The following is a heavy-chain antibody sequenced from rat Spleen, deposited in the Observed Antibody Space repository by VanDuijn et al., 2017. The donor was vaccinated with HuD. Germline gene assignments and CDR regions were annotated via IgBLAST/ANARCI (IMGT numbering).Heavy chain of an antibody. CDR3: APQWSQDY. V-gene: IGHV5S23*01. Sequence: EVQLVESGGGLVQPGRSLKLSCAASGFIFNNYDMAWVRQAPTKGLEWVASISSGGGDTYYRDSVKGRFTISRDNAKSTLYLQTDSLRSEDTATYYCAPQWSQDYWGQGVMVTVSS. D-gene: IGHD1-1*01. CDR1: GFIFNNYD. J-gene: IGHJ2*01. CDR2: ISSGGGDT.